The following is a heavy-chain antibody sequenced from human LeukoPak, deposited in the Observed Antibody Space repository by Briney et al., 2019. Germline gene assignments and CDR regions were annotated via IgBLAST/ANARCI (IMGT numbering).Heavy chain of an antibody. CDR3: ARSYYVSGSHIPFDY. Sequence: SETLSLTCTVSGYSISSGYYWGWIRQPPGKGLEWIGSIYHSGSTYYNPSLKSRVTISVGTSKNQFSLNLSSVTAADTAVYFCARSYYVSGSHIPFDYWGQGTLVTVSS. V-gene: IGHV4-38-2*02. CDR1: GYSISSGYY. D-gene: IGHD3-10*01. J-gene: IGHJ4*02. CDR2: IYHSGST.